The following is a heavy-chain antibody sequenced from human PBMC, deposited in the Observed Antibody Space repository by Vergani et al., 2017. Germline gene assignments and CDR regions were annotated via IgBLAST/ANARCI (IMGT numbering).Heavy chain of an antibody. CDR2: IYSGGST. V-gene: IGHV3-66*04. CDR1: GFTVSSNY. Sequence: EVQLVESGGGLVQPGGSLRLSCAASGFTVSSNYMSWVRQAPGKGLEWVSVIYSGGSTYYADSVKGRFTISRDNSKNTLDLQMNSLRAEDTAVYYCARPYSGSYLFDYWCQGTLVTVSS. D-gene: IGHD1-26*01. CDR3: ARPYSGSYLFDY. J-gene: IGHJ4*02.